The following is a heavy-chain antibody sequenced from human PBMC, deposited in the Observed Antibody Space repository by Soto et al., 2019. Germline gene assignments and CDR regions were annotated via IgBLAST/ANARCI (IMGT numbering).Heavy chain of an antibody. CDR3: ARDSPDSSGGRCPQGRISYYYGMDV. D-gene: IGHD2-15*01. CDR2: ISSSGSTI. Sequence: NPGGSLRLSCAASGFTFSDYYMSWIRQAPGKGLEWVSYISSSGSTIYYADSVKGRFTISRDNAKNSLYLQMNSLRAEDTAVYYCARDSPDSSGGRCPQGRISYYYGMDVWGQGTTVTVSS. CDR1: GFTFSDYY. V-gene: IGHV3-11*01. J-gene: IGHJ6*02.